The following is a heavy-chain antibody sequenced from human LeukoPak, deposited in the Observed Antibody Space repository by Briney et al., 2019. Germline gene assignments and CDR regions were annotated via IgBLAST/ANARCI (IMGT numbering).Heavy chain of an antibody. Sequence: KPSEPLSLTCTVSGGSISSYYWSWIRQPPGKGLEWIGYIYYSGSTNYNPSLKSRVTISVDTSKNQFSLKLSSVTAADTAVYYCARSKVRHYYDINWFDPWGQGTLVTVSS. V-gene: IGHV4-59*01. CDR3: ARSKVRHYYDINWFDP. D-gene: IGHD3-22*01. J-gene: IGHJ5*02. CDR2: IYYSGST. CDR1: GGSISSYY.